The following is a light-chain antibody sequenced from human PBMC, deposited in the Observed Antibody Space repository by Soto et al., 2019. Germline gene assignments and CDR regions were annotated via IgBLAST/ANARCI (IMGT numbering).Light chain of an antibody. J-gene: IGKJ3*01. Sequence: DIQMTQSPSSLSASVGDRVTITCRASQDIINYLGWYQQRPGKVPKLLIYAASTLQSGVPSRFSGSGSGTDFTLTISSLQPEDVATYYCQKYNSASFTFGPGTKVDIK. CDR1: QDIINY. V-gene: IGKV1-27*01. CDR2: AAS. CDR3: QKYNSASFT.